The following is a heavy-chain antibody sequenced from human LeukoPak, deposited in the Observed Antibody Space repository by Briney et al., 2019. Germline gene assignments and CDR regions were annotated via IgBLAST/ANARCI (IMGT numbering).Heavy chain of an antibody. CDR3: ARPKYYYDSSGYHY. J-gene: IGHJ4*02. CDR1: GFTFSTYG. Sequence: GGSLRLSCAASGFTFSTYGIHWVRQAPGKGLEWVAFIPYDGSNKYYADSVKGRFTVSRDNSKNTLYLQLNSLRAEDTAVYYCARPKYYYDSSGYHYWGQGTLVTVSS. D-gene: IGHD3-22*01. V-gene: IGHV3-30*19. CDR2: IPYDGSNK.